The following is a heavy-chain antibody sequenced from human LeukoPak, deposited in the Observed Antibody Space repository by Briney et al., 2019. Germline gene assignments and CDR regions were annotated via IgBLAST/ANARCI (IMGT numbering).Heavy chain of an antibody. CDR2: VSGSCGTT. V-gene: IGHV3-23*01. CDR3: ARDRLPSYYDSSGYRLRAFDI. CDR1: GFTFSSYA. Sequence: GGSLRLSCAASGFTFSSYAMSWVRQTPGKGLEWVSSVSGSCGTTHHADSVKGRFTISRDNSKNTLYLQMNSLRAEDTAVYYCARDRLPSYYDSSGYRLRAFDIWGQGTMVTVSS. D-gene: IGHD3-22*01. J-gene: IGHJ3*02.